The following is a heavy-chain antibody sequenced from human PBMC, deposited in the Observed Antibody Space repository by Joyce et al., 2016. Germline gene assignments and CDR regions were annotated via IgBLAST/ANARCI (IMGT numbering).Heavy chain of an antibody. CDR1: GASVSSGGYS. CDR2: IYQNGGT. Sequence: QLQLQESGSGLVKPSQTLSLTCAVSGASVSSGGYSWRWIRQPPGKGLGWIGYIYQNGGTCYNPSRKSRGTISVDRSKNQFSLKLASVTAADTAVYYCASGFNFKGRSFFDYWGQGALVTVSS. CDR3: ASGFNFKGRSFFDY. D-gene: IGHD3-10*01. J-gene: IGHJ4*02. V-gene: IGHV4-30-2*01.